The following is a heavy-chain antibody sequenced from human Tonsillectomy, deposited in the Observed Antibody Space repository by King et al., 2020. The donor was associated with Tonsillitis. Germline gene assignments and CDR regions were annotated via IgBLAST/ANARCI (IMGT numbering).Heavy chain of an antibody. D-gene: IGHD5-12*01. CDR1: GGSISSGSYY. CDR2: IYTSGST. J-gene: IGHJ4*02. CDR3: AREEGIVATLDY. Sequence: QLQESGPGLVKPSQTLSLTCNVSGGSISSGSYYWSWIRQPAGKGLEWIGRIYTSGSTNYNPSLKSRVTMSVDTSKNQFSLKLSSVTAADTAVYYCAREEGIVATLDYWGQGTLVTVSS. V-gene: IGHV4-61*02.